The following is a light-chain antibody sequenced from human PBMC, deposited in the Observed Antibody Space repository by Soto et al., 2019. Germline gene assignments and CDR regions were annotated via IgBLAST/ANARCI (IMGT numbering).Light chain of an antibody. CDR3: SSYTSSSLYV. CDR1: SSDIGGHHF. V-gene: IGLV2-14*01. Sequence: QSVLTQPASVSGSPGQSITISCTGTSSDIGGHHFVSWYQQQSGKAPKLVIYEVTDRPSGVSDRFSGSKSGNTASLTISGLQPEDEADYYCSSYTSSSLYVFGTGTKVTVL. J-gene: IGLJ1*01. CDR2: EVT.